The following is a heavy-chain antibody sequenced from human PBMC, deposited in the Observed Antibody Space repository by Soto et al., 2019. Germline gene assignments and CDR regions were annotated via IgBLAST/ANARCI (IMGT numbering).Heavy chain of an antibody. CDR3: ARVIGGQQLVLDY. CDR2: ISYDGSNK. Sequence: QVQLVESGGGVVQPGRSLRLSCAASGFTFSSYAMHWVRQAPGKGLEWVAVISYDGSNKYYADSVKGRFTISRDNSKNTLYLQMNSLRAEDTAVYYCARVIGGQQLVLDYWGQGTLVTVSS. D-gene: IGHD6-13*01. V-gene: IGHV3-30-3*01. CDR1: GFTFSSYA. J-gene: IGHJ4*02.